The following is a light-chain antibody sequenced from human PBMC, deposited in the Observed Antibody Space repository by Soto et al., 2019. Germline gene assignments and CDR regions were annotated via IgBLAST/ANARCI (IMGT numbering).Light chain of an antibody. CDR1: QTISTY. CDR3: QQSDSTPWT. Sequence: DIQMTQSPSPLSASVGDRVTITCRASQTISTYLNWYQQKPGKAPKLLIYGASSLQSGVPSRFSGSGSGTDFTLTISSLQPEDFATYYCQQSDSTPWTFGQGTKVDIK. V-gene: IGKV1-39*01. J-gene: IGKJ1*01. CDR2: GAS.